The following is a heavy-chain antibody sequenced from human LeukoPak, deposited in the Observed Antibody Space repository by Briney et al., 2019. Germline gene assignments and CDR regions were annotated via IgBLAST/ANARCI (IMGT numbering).Heavy chain of an antibody. Sequence: SQTLSLICAISGDSVSSNSAAWNWIRQSPSRGLEWLGRTYYRSKWYNDYAVPVKSRITINPDTSKSQFSLQLNSVTPEDTAVYYCARARPSTYSSSWRQRYYYGMDVWGQGTTVTVSS. CDR2: TYYRSKWYN. J-gene: IGHJ6*02. D-gene: IGHD6-13*01. V-gene: IGHV6-1*01. CDR1: GDSVSSNSAA. CDR3: ARARPSTYSSSWRQRYYYGMDV.